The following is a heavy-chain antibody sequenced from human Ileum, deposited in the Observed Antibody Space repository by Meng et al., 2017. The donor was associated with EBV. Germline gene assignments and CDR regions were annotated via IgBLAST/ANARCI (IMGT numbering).Heavy chain of an antibody. CDR2: IKSKIHGGTT. CDR3: VTEPHFAH. CDR1: GFSFSIAW. V-gene: IGHV3-15*01. Sequence: EVQLVESGGGLVKPGGSLRLSCAVSGFSFSIAWMSWVRQAPGKGLEWVGRIKSKIHGGTTDTAAPVKGRFTTSRDDSENTLYLEMNSLKTEDTAVYYCVTEPHFAHWGQGTLVTVSS. J-gene: IGHJ4*02.